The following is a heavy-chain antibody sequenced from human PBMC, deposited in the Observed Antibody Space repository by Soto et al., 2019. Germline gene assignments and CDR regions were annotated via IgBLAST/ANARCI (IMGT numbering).Heavy chain of an antibody. Sequence: QVQLVQSGAEVKKPGSSVKVSCKASGGTFSSYAISWVRQAPGQGLEWMGGIIPIFGTANYAQKFQGRVTITADECTSTAYMELSSLRSEDTAVYYCARDRYCSSTSCHDYYYYGMDVWGQGTTVTVSS. CDR3: ARDRYCSSTSCHDYYYYGMDV. J-gene: IGHJ6*02. CDR1: GGTFSSYA. V-gene: IGHV1-69*01. D-gene: IGHD2-2*01. CDR2: IIPIFGTA.